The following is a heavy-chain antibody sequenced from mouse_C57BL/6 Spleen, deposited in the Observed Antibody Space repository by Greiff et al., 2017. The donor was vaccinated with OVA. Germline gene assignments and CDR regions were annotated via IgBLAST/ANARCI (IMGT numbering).Heavy chain of an antibody. CDR2: IRNKANGYTT. V-gene: IGHV7-3*01. D-gene: IGHD3-2*02. CDR1: GFTFTDYY. J-gene: IGHJ3*01. CDR3: ASLSLDSSGY. Sequence: EVKLMESGGGLVQPGGSLSLSCAASGFTFTDYYMSWVRQPPGKALEWLGFIRNKANGYTTEYSASVKGRFTISRDNSQSILYLQMNALRAEDSATYYCASLSLDSSGYWGQGTLVTVSA.